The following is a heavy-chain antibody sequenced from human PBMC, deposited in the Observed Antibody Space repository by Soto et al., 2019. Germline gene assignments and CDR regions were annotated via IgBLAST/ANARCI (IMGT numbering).Heavy chain of an antibody. D-gene: IGHD6-25*01. V-gene: IGHV3-30*18. J-gene: IGHJ4*02. Sequence: QVQLVESGGGVVQPGRSLRLSCAASGFTFSDCGMHWVRQAPGKGLEWVAVVTYEETEIHYAASGRGRFTLSRNKSKNMLYLQMESLRVADTAMYYCVKEQSSGYWPTADYWGQGTLITVSS. CDR1: GFTFSDCG. CDR3: VKEQSSGYWPTADY. CDR2: VTYEETEI.